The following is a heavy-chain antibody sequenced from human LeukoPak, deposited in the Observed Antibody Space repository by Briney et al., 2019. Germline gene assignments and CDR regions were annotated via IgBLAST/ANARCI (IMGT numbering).Heavy chain of an antibody. Sequence: GGSLRLSCAASGFTFSSYSMNWVRQAPGKGLEWVSYISSSSTIYYADSVKGRFTISRDNAKNSLYLQMNSLRAEDTAVYYCARENEWLRSYYFDYWGQGTLVTVSS. CDR2: ISSSSTI. CDR3: ARENEWLRSYYFDY. CDR1: GFTFSSYS. D-gene: IGHD5-12*01. V-gene: IGHV3-48*01. J-gene: IGHJ4*02.